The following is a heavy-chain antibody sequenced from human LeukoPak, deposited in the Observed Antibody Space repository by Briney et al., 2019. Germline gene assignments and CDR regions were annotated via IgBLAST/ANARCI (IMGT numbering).Heavy chain of an antibody. CDR2: ISYDGSNK. V-gene: IGHV3-33*05. Sequence: GGSLRLSCAASGFTFSSYGMHWVRQAPGKGLEWVAVISYDGSNKYYADSVEGRFTISRDNSKNTLYLQMNSLRAEDTAVYYCSKGGDDIVVVVATSFDYWGQGTLVTVSS. J-gene: IGHJ4*02. CDR3: SKGGDDIVVVVATSFDY. CDR1: GFTFSSYG. D-gene: IGHD2-15*01.